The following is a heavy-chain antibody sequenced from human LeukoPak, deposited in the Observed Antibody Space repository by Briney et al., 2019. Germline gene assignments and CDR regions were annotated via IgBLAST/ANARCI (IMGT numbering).Heavy chain of an antibody. Sequence: PSETLSLTCTVSGGSISSYYWSWIRQPPGKGLEWIGYIYYSGSTNYNPSLKSRVTISVDTSKNQFSLKLSSVTAADTAVYYCARISRAPKRWFDPWGQGTLVTVSS. CDR2: IYYSGST. V-gene: IGHV4-59*01. D-gene: IGHD6-13*01. CDR3: ARISRAPKRWFDP. J-gene: IGHJ5*02. CDR1: GGSISSYY.